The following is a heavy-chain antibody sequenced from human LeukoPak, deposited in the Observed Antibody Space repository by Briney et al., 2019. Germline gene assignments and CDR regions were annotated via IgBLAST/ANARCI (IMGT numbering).Heavy chain of an antibody. J-gene: IGHJ2*01. D-gene: IGHD3-22*01. CDR1: GGSISSGSYY. CDR2: IYTSGST. Sequence: SETLSLTCTVSGGSISSGSYYWSWIRQPAGKGLEWIGRIYTSGSTNYNPSLKSRVTISVDTSKNQFSLKLSSVTAADTAVYYCAREDYYDSSGSWYFDLWGRGTLVTVSS. CDR3: AREDYYDSSGSWYFDL. V-gene: IGHV4-61*02.